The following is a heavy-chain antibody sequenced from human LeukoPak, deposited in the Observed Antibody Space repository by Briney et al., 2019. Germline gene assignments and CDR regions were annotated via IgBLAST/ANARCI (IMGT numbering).Heavy chain of an antibody. CDR1: GFTFSSYS. CDR2: ISSSSSTI. J-gene: IGHJ3*02. Sequence: GGSLSLFCGASGFTFSSYSMNWVRRAPGKGREWVSYISSSSSTIYYTDSVKGRLNIYRDNDKNSLYLQMNSLRAEDTAVYHCARDHSISSGAFDIWGQGTMVTVSS. V-gene: IGHV3-48*01. CDR3: ARDHSISSGAFDI. D-gene: IGHD6-6*01.